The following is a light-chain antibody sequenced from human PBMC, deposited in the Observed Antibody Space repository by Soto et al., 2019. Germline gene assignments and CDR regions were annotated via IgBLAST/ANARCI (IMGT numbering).Light chain of an antibody. J-gene: IGLJ1*01. CDR2: AND. V-gene: IGLV1-44*01. CDR3: AAWDDSLNGRV. CDR1: SSNIGSNT. Sequence: QAVVTQPPSASATPGQRVTISCSGSSSNIGSNTVSWYQQVPGTAPKLLIYANDHRPSGVPDRFSGSKSGTSASLAISGLQSEDEADYYCAAWDDSLNGRVFGTGTKVTVL.